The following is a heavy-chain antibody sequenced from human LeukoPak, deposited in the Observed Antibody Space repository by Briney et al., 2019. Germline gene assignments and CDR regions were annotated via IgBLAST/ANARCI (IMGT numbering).Heavy chain of an antibody. D-gene: IGHD1-26*01. CDR1: GGSINNYY. J-gene: IGHJ5*02. CDR3: ARDMVGVSWGYNWFDL. Sequence: SETLSLTCSVSGGSINNYYWTWIRQPAGKGLEWIGHISTLGSTNYNPSLKSRVSMSVDTSNYHFSLKLSSVTAADTAVYYCARDMVGVSWGYNWFDLWGQGTLVTVSS. V-gene: IGHV4-4*07. CDR2: ISTLGST.